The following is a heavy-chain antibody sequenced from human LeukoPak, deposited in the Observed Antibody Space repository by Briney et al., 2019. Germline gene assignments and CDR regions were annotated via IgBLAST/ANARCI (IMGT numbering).Heavy chain of an antibody. CDR2: ISGSGGST. V-gene: IGHV3-23*01. D-gene: IGHD4-23*01. CDR1: GFTFSSYA. CDR3: ARGGYGGNAGGTAFDY. Sequence: PGGSLRLSCAASGFTFSSYAMSWVRQAPGKGLEWVSAISGSGGSTYYADSVKGRFTISRDNSKNSLYLQMNSLRAEDTAVYYCARGGYGGNAGGTAFDYWGQGTRVTVSS. J-gene: IGHJ4*02.